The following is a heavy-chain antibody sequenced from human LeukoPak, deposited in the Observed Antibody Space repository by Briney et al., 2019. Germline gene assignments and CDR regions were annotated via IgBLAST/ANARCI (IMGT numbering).Heavy chain of an antibody. CDR2: ISSSSSTI. J-gene: IGHJ6*02. D-gene: IGHD2-15*01. CDR1: GFTFSSYS. Sequence: GGSLRLSCAASGFTFSSYSMNWVRQAPGKGLEWVSYISSSSSTIYYADSVKGRFTISRDNAKNSLYLQMNSLRDEDTAVYYCPRVGFRYCSGGSCYYYYYGMDVWGQGTTVTVSS. CDR3: PRVGFRYCSGGSCYYYYYGMDV. V-gene: IGHV3-48*02.